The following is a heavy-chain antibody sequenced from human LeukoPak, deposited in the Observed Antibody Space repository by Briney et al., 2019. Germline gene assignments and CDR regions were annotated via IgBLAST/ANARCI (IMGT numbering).Heavy chain of an antibody. Sequence: SVKVSCKASGGTFSSYTISWVRQAPGQGLEWMGRIIPILGIANYAQKFQGRVTITADKSTSTAYVELGSLRSEDTAVYYCASPRPAAAYYYFDYWGQGTLVTVSS. CDR3: ASPRPAAAYYYFDY. D-gene: IGHD6-13*01. CDR2: IIPILGIA. CDR1: GGTFSSYT. J-gene: IGHJ4*02. V-gene: IGHV1-69*02.